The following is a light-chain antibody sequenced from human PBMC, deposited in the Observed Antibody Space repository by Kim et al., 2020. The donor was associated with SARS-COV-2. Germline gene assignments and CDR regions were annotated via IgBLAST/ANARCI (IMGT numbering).Light chain of an antibody. CDR1: NIVSKS. CDR2: YDS. J-gene: IGLJ3*02. Sequence: APGKTARITCGGNNIVSKSVHWYQQKPGQAPVLVIYYDSDRPSGIPERFSGSNSWNTATLTISRVEAGDEADYYCQVWDSSSDHPVFGGGTKLTVL. CDR3: QVWDSSSDHPV. V-gene: IGLV3-21*04.